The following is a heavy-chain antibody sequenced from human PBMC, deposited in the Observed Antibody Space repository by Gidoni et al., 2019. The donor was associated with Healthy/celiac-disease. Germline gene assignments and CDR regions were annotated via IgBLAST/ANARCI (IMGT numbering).Heavy chain of an antibody. Sequence: QVQLVESGGGVVQPGRSLSSPCPASGFTFRSYGMPWVPQAPGKGLEWGAVIWYDGSNKYYADSVKGRFTIARDNSKNTLYLQMNSLRAEDTAVYYCARGVDYDFWSGYYTLPIYYYYGMDVWGQGTTVTVSS. CDR2: IWYDGSNK. V-gene: IGHV3-33*01. CDR3: ARGVDYDFWSGYYTLPIYYYYGMDV. D-gene: IGHD3-3*01. CDR1: GFTFRSYG. J-gene: IGHJ6*02.